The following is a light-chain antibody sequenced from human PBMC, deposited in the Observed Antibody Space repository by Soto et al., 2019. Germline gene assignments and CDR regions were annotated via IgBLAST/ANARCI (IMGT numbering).Light chain of an antibody. J-gene: IGKJ5*01. V-gene: IGKV3-20*01. CDR1: QSVSSSY. CDR3: QQYGSSIT. CDR2: GAS. Sequence: EIVLTQSPGTLSLSPGERATLSCRSRQSVSSSYLAWYQQKPGQAPRLLICGASSRATGIPDRFSGSGSGTDFTLTISRLESEDFTVYYCQQYGSSITFGQGTRLEIK.